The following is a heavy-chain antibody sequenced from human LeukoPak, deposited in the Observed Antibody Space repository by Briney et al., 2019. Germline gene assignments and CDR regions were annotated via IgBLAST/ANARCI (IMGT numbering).Heavy chain of an antibody. D-gene: IGHD4-17*01. CDR3: AKVVSTVTTRDHDAFDI. V-gene: IGHV3-33*06. Sequence: PGRSLRLSCAASVFTFSSYGMHWVRQAPGKGLEWMAVIWYDGSNKYYADSVKGRFTISRDNSKNTLYLQMNSLRAEDTAVYYCAKVVSTVTTRDHDAFDIWGQGTMVTVSS. J-gene: IGHJ3*02. CDR1: VFTFSSYG. CDR2: IWYDGSNK.